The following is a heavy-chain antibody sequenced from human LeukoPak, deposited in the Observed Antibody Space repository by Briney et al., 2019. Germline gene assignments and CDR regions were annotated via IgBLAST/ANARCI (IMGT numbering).Heavy chain of an antibody. CDR1: GYTFTGYY. CDR2: INPNSGGT. D-gene: IGHD5-18*01. V-gene: IGHV1-2*02. J-gene: IGHJ4*02. CDR3: ARVVERETEAMGQDY. Sequence: ASVKVSCKASGYTFTGYYMHWVRQAPGQGLEWMGWINPNSGGTNYAQKFQGRVTMTRDTSISIAYMELSRLRSDDTAVYYCARVVERETEAMGQDYWGQGTLVTVSS.